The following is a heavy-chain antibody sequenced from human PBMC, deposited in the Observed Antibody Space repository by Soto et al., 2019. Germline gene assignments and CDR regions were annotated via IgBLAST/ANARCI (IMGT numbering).Heavy chain of an antibody. Sequence: GSLRAPCTASGFTLYNYAMSWVRQTPKNGLEWVSIISATGSSIYYADSVKGRFTISRDNSKNTLYLQMNSLTAGDTAIFYCSKVASIGVVGPLNAPASNNEIDRWGQEALVTVSS. D-gene: IGHD6-13*01. CDR2: ISATGSSI. CDR3: SKVASIGVVGPLNAPASNNEIDR. V-gene: IGHV3-23*01. CDR1: GFTLYNYA. J-gene: IGHJ5*02.